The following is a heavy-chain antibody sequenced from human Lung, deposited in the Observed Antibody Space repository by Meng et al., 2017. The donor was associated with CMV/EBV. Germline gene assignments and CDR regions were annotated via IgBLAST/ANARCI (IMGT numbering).Heavy chain of an antibody. J-gene: IGHJ4*02. CDR2: IYHSGST. V-gene: IGHV4-4*02. CDR1: GGSMSSTNW. Sequence: QGQRKESGPGLVKPSGTLPPTSAVSGGSMSSTNWWSWVRQPPGKGLEWIGEIYHSGSTNYNPSLKSRVSISVDKSKNQFSLKLSSVTAADTAVYYCARADKVRFDYWGQGTLVTVSS. CDR3: ARADKVRFDY.